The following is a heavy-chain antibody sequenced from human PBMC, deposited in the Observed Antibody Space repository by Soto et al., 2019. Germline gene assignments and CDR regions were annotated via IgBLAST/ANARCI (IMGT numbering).Heavy chain of an antibody. V-gene: IGHV4-34*01. CDR2: INHSGST. CDR3: ARGHRKAGQLVPSTLTYYFDY. J-gene: IGHJ4*02. CDR1: GGSFSGYY. D-gene: IGHD6-6*01. Sequence: SETLSLTCAVYGGSFSGYYWSWIRQPPGKGLEWIGEINHSGSTNYNPSLKSRVTISVDTSKNQLSLKLSSVTAADTAVYYCARGHRKAGQLVPSTLTYYFDYWGQGTLVTVSS.